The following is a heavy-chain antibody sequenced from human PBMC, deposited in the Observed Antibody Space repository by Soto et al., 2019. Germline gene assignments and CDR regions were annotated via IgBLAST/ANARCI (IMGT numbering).Heavy chain of an antibody. J-gene: IGHJ5*02. Sequence: SETLSLTCTVSGGSISSYYWSWIRQPPGKGLEWIGYIYYSGSTNYNPSLKSRVTISVDTSKNQFSLKLSSVTAADTAVYYCARGDIVVVPAAMSWFDPWGQGILVTVSS. V-gene: IGHV4-59*08. CDR3: ARGDIVVVPAAMSWFDP. CDR1: GGSISSYY. CDR2: IYYSGST. D-gene: IGHD2-2*01.